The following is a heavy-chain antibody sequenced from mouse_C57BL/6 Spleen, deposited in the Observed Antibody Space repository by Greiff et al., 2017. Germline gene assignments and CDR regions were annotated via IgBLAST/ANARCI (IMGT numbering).Heavy chain of an antibody. CDR2: IYPGDGDT. D-gene: IGHD1-1*02. CDR1: GYAFSSSW. J-gene: IGHJ2*01. Sequence: QVQLKESGPELVKPGASVKISCKASGYAFSSSWMNWVKQRPGKGLEWIGRIYPGDGDTNYNGKFKGKATLTADKSSSTAYMQLSSLTSEDSAVYFCASMDYLDYWGQGTTLTVSS. V-gene: IGHV1-82*01. CDR3: ASMDYLDY.